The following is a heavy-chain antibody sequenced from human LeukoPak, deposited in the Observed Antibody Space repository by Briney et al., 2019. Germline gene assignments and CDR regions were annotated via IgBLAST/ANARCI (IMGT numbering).Heavy chain of an antibody. CDR3: AREGGKQWLVFDY. CDR1: ADSITRYY. CDR2: MFHTGST. Sequence: SETLSLTCSVSADSITRYYWSWIRQPPGKGLEWIGNMFHTGSTSYNPSLKSRVTLSMDTSKLQFSLKLTSVTAADTAVYYCAREGGKQWLVFDYWGQGALVTVSS. J-gene: IGHJ4*02. V-gene: IGHV4-59*01. D-gene: IGHD6-19*01.